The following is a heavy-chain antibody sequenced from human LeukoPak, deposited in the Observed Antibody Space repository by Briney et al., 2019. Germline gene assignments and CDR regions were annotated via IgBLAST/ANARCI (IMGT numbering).Heavy chain of an antibody. V-gene: IGHV4-39*07. Sequence: SETLSLTCTVSGGSISSSSYYWGWIRQPPGKGLEWIGSIYYSGSTNYNPSLKSRVTISVDTSKNQFSLKLSSVTAADTAVYYCARGDCSGGSCYSGWFDPWGQGTLVTVSS. CDR2: IYYSGST. D-gene: IGHD2-15*01. J-gene: IGHJ5*02. CDR1: GGSISSSSYY. CDR3: ARGDCSGGSCYSGWFDP.